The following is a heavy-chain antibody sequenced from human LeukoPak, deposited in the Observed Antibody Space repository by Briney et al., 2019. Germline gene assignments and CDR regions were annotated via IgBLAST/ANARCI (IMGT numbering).Heavy chain of an antibody. CDR1: GFTFSSYG. Sequence: GGSQRLSCAASGFTFSSYGMHWVRQAPGKGLEWVAVISYDGSHAYYADSVKGRFTISRDNSKNTLYLQMDSLRAEDTAVYYCAKSNSGWYVPPSDWGQGTLVTVSS. V-gene: IGHV3-30*18. J-gene: IGHJ4*02. D-gene: IGHD6-19*01. CDR3: AKSNSGWYVPPSD. CDR2: ISYDGSHA.